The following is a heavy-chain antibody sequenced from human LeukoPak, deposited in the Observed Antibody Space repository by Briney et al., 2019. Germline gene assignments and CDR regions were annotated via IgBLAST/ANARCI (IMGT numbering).Heavy chain of an antibody. CDR1: GFTFTNAW. CDR3: ITVGDRSGYSFDY. Sequence: GGSLRLSCAASGFTFTNAWMSWVRQAPGKGLEWVGRIKSRGNGATTDYAAPVRGRFTISRDDSKTTLYLQMYSLKTEDTAVYYCITVGDRSGYSFDYWGQGTLVTVSS. D-gene: IGHD3-22*01. V-gene: IGHV3-15*01. J-gene: IGHJ4*02. CDR2: IKSRGNGATT.